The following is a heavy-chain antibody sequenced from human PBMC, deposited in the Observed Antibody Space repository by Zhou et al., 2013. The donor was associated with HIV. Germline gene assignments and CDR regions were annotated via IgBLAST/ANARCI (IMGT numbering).Heavy chain of an antibody. V-gene: IGHV1-3*04. Sequence: QVQLVQSGAEVKKPGASVKISCKASGYTFTHYAIHWVRQAPGQRLEWMGWINTGNGNTKYSQQFQGRVAITRDTSASTAYMDLSSLTSEDTAVYYCARTSSATIVGATKPFDIWGQGTMVTVSS. J-gene: IGHJ3*02. D-gene: IGHD1-26*01. CDR3: ARTSSATIVGATKPFDI. CDR1: GYTFTHYA. CDR2: INTGNGNT.